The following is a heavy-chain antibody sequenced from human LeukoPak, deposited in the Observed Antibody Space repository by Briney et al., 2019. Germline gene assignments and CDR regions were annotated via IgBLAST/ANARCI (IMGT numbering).Heavy chain of an antibody. CDR1: GFSFSIYT. V-gene: IGHV3-21*01. Sequence: PGGSLRLSCAASGFSFSIYTMNWVRQAPGKGLEWVSSISSSSNYIYYADSVKGRFTISRENAKNSLYLQMNSLRAEDTAVYYCAREGAAGDDAFDIWGQGAMVTVSS. J-gene: IGHJ3*02. CDR3: AREGAAGDDAFDI. CDR2: ISSSSNYI. D-gene: IGHD6-13*01.